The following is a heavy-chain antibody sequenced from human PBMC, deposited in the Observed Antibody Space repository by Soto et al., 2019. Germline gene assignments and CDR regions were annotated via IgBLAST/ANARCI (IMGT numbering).Heavy chain of an antibody. V-gene: IGHV3-33*01. CDR1: GFTFSTYG. J-gene: IGHJ4*02. D-gene: IGHD1-26*01. Sequence: QVQLVESGGGVVQPGRSLRLSCAASGFTFSTYGMHWVRQAPGKGLEWVAVIWNDGSNTYYADSVKGRFTISRDNSKYTVYLNINPLSAEDAAVYYCARDRGGSNYLRLWGQGTLVTGS. CDR3: ARDRGGSNYLRL. CDR2: IWNDGSNT.